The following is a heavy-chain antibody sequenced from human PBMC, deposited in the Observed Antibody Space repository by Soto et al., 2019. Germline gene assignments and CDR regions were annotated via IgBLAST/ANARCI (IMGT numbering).Heavy chain of an antibody. J-gene: IGHJ4*02. CDR2: INPNSGGT. D-gene: IGHD2-21*02. Sequence: ASGKVSCKASGYTFTGYYMHWVRQAPGQGLEWMGWINPNSGGTNYAQKFQGWVTMTRDTSISTAYMELSRLRSDDTAVYYCARAHCGGDCYSGVDYWGQGTLVTVSS. CDR1: GYTFTGYY. V-gene: IGHV1-2*04. CDR3: ARAHCGGDCYSGVDY.